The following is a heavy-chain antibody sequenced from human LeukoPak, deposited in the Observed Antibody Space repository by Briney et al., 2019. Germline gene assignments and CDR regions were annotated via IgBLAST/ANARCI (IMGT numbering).Heavy chain of an antibody. CDR3: AKARYCSSTSCYIYGFDP. Sequence: ASVKVSCKTSGYTFTSYGISWVRQAPGQGLEWMAWISAYNGNTNYAQKFLGRVTMTTDTSTNTAYMELRSLRSDDTAVYYCAKARYCSSTSCYIYGFDPWGRGTLVTVSS. D-gene: IGHD2-2*02. J-gene: IGHJ5*02. CDR1: GYTFTSYG. V-gene: IGHV1-18*01. CDR2: ISAYNGNT.